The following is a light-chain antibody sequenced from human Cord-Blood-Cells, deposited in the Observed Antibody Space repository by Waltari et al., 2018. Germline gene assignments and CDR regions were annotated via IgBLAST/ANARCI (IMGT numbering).Light chain of an antibody. CDR1: SSNIGSNY. CDR3: AAWDDSLSGVV. V-gene: IGLV1-47*01. Sequence: QSVLTQPPSASGTPGQRVTISCSASSSNIGSNYVYWYQQLPGTAPKLLINRNNQRPSGVPDRFSGSKSGTSASLAISGLRSEDEADYYCAAWDDSLSGVVFGGGTKLTVL. CDR2: RNN. J-gene: IGLJ2*01.